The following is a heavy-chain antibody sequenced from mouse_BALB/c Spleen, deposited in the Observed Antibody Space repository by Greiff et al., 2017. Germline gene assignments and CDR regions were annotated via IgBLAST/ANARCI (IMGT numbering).Heavy chain of an antibody. Sequence: EVKVVESGGGLVKPGGSLKLSCAASGFTFSSYAMSWVRQTPEKRLEWVASISSGGSTYYPDSVKGRFTISRDNARNILYLQMSSLRSEDTAMYYCARDTTAPLYAMDYWGQGTSVTVSS. CDR3: ARDTTAPLYAMDY. CDR1: GFTFSSYA. V-gene: IGHV5-6-5*01. D-gene: IGHD1-2*01. CDR2: ISSGGST. J-gene: IGHJ4*01.